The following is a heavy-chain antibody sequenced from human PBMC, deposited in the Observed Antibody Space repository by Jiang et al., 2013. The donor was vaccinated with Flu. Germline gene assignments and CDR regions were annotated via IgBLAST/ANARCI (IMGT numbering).Heavy chain of an antibody. Sequence: QLLESGGGFVQAGGSLRLSCSVSGLTFSNYLRHWVRQAPGKGLEYVSAITIDGAGTYYADSVKGRFTISKDASKNTLYLQMSSLKTEDTAMYYCVIGEAGGDYWGQGSLVTVSS. CDR3: VIGEAGGDY. CDR1: GLTFSNYL. CDR2: ITIDGAGT. V-gene: IGHV3-64D*08. J-gene: IGHJ4*02. D-gene: IGHD3-10*01.